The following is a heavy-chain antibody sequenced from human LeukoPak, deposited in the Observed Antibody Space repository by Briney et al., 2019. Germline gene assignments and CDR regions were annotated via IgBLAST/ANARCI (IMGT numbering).Heavy chain of an antibody. J-gene: IGHJ5*02. D-gene: IGHD3-3*01. Sequence: KPSETLSLTCAVYGGSFSGYYWSWIRQPPGKGLEWIGEINHSGSTNYNPSLKSRVTISVDTSKNQFSLKLSSVTAADTAVYYCARRARITIFGVVRHWCDPWGQGTVVTVSS. CDR1: GGSFSGYY. V-gene: IGHV4-34*01. CDR3: ARRARITIFGVVRHWCDP. CDR2: INHSGST.